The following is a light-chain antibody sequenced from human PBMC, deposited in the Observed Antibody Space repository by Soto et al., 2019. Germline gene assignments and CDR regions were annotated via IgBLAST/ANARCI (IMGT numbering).Light chain of an antibody. CDR3: QQSYSTPWT. CDR2: AAS. CDR1: QSISSY. V-gene: IGKV1-39*01. Sequence: DIQMTQSRFSLSASVGDRVTITCRASQSISSYLHWYQQKPGKAPKLLIYAASSWQTGVPSRFSGSGSGTDFTLTISSLQPEDFATYYCQQSYSTPWTFGQGTKVDIK. J-gene: IGKJ1*01.